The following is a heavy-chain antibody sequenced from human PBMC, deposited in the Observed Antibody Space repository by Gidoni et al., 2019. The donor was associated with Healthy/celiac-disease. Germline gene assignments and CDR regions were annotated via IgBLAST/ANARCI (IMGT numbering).Heavy chain of an antibody. J-gene: IGHJ6*03. V-gene: IGHV3-33*01. CDR1: GFTFSSYG. D-gene: IGHD3-9*01. Sequence: QVQLVESGGGVVQPGRSLRLSCAASGFTFSSYGLPWVRQAPGKGLEWVAVIWYDGSNKYYADSVKGRFTISRDNSKNTLYLQMNSLRAEDTAVYYCARSSYFDWLSELYYYYYMDVWGKGTTVTVSS. CDR2: IWYDGSNK. CDR3: ARSSYFDWLSELYYYYYMDV.